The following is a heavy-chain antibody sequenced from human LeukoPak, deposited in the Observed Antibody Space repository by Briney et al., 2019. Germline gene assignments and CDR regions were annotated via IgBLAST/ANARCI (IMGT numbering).Heavy chain of an antibody. D-gene: IGHD3-9*01. CDR2: IYYSGST. V-gene: IGHV4-31*03. Sequence: SETLSLTCTVSGGSISSGGYYWSWIRQHPGKGLEWIGYIYYSGSTYYNPSLKSRVTISVDTSKNQFSLKLSPVTAADTAVYYCARDGASYYDILTGYPYYYYGMDVWGQGTTVTVSS. CDR1: GGSISSGGYY. J-gene: IGHJ6*02. CDR3: ARDGASYYDILTGYPYYYYGMDV.